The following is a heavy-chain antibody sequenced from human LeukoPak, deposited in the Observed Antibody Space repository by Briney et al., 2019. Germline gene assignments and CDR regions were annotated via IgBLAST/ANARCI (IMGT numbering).Heavy chain of an antibody. CDR1: GYTFTGYY. D-gene: IGHD1-7*01. Sequence: ASVKVSCKASGYTFTGYYMHWVRQAPGQGLEWMGRINPNSGGTNYAQKFQGRVTMTRDTSISTAYMELSRLRSDDTAVYYCARDLGNWNYWFDPWGQGTLVTVSS. CDR3: ARDLGNWNYWFDP. V-gene: IGHV1-2*06. J-gene: IGHJ5*02. CDR2: INPNSGGT.